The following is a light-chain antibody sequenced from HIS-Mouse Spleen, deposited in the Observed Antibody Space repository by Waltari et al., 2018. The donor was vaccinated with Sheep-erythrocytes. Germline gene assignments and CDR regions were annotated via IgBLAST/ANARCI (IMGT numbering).Light chain of an antibody. CDR3: LQDYNYPYT. J-gene: IGKJ2*01. CDR1: PGIRND. V-gene: IGKV1-6*01. Sequence: IHMTHSPSSLSAPVGARVTITCRASPGIRNDLGWYQQKPGKAPKLLIYAASSLQSGVPSRFSGSGSGTDFTLTISSLQPEDFATYYCLQDYNYPYTFGQGTKLEIK. CDR2: AAS.